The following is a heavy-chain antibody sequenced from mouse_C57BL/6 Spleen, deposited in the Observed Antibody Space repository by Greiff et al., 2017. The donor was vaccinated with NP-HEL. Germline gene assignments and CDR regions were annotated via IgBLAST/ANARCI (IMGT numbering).Heavy chain of an antibody. CDR3: ARWRGHYGSSWYFDV. CDR1: GYTFTDYN. CDR2: INPNNGGT. Sequence: VQLQQSGAELVRPGTSVKMSCKASGYTFTDYNMHWVKQSHGKSLEWIGYINPNNGGTSYNQKFKGKATLTVNKSSSTAYMELRSLTSEDSAVYYCARWRGHYGSSWYFDVWGTGTTVTVSS. J-gene: IGHJ1*03. D-gene: IGHD1-1*01. V-gene: IGHV1-22*01.